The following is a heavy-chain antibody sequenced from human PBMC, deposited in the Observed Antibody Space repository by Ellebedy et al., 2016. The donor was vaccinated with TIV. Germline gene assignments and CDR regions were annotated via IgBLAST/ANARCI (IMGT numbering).Heavy chain of an antibody. V-gene: IGHV4-34*01. D-gene: IGHD2-15*01. CDR1: GGSLSGYY. J-gene: IGHJ4*02. CDR3: ARGLQLEDVVVVAGYDY. CDR2: IKHSGID. Sequence: MPGGSLRLSCAVYGGSLSGYYWGWNRQGPGKELEWIGDIKHSGIDNYNPSLKSRVTISVDTSKNHFSLKLSSVTAADTAVYYCARGLQLEDVVVVAGYDYWGQGTLVTVSS.